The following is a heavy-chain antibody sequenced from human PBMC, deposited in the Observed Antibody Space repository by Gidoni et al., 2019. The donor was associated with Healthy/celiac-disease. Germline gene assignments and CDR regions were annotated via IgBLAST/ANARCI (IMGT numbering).Heavy chain of an antibody. D-gene: IGHD3-22*01. Sequence: QVQLVESGGGLVKPGGSLRLSCPASGFTFRDYYMSWIRQAPGKGLEWVSYISSSSSYTNYADSVKGRFTISRDNAKNSLYLQMNSLRAEDTAVYYCARARHSITMIVVVTYFDYWGQGTLVTVSS. CDR3: ARARHSITMIVVVTYFDY. J-gene: IGHJ4*02. V-gene: IGHV3-11*06. CDR1: GFTFRDYY. CDR2: ISSSSSYT.